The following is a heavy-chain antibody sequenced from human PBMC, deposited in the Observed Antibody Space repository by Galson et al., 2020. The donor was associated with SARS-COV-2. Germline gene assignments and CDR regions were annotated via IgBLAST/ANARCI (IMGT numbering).Heavy chain of an antibody. CDR2: IHYSGGT. CDR3: ARDQTKNAVLTGYYYYYGMDV. J-gene: IGHJ6*02. CDR1: GGSISSGDYY. Sequence: ASETLSLPCTVSGGSISSGDYYWSWIRQPPGKGLEWIGYIHYSGGTYSTPSLKSRVTISVDTSKNQFSLKLSSVTAADTAVYYCARDQTKNAVLTGYYYYYGMDVWGQGTTVTVSS. D-gene: IGHD3-9*01. V-gene: IGHV4-30-4*01.